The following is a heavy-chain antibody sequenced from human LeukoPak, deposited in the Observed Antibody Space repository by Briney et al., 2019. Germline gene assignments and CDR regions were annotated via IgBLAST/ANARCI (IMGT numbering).Heavy chain of an antibody. V-gene: IGHV4-39*07. CDR3: ARGGWLQFDY. CDR1: GGSISSSSYY. D-gene: IGHD5-24*01. CDR2: IHYSGST. J-gene: IGHJ4*02. Sequence: PSETLSLTCTVSGGSISSSSYYWRWIRQPPGKGLEWIGSIHYSGSTYYNPSLKSRVTISVDTSKNQFSLKLSSVTAADTAVYYCARGGWLQFDYWGQGTLVTVSS.